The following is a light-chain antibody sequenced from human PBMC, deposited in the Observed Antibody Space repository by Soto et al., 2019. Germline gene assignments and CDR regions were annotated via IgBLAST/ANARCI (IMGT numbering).Light chain of an antibody. CDR3: CSYAGNSLWV. Sequence: QSALTQPASVSGSPGQSIAISCTGTSSDVGSYNLLSWYQQHPGKAPKLMIYEGTKRPSGVSNRFSGSKSGNTASLTISGLQAEDEADYYCCSYAGNSLWVFGGGTQLTVL. V-gene: IGLV2-23*01. CDR2: EGT. CDR1: SSDVGSYNL. J-gene: IGLJ3*02.